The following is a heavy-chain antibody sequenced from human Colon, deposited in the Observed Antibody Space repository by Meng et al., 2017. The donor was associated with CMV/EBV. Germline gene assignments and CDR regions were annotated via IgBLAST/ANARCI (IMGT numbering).Heavy chain of an antibody. CDR1: GASVNNGSYY. D-gene: IGHD6-19*01. V-gene: IGHV4-61*01. CDR2: ISYSGNT. Sequence: GSLRLSGSVSGASVNNGSYYWTWIRQPPGKGLEWIGYISYSGNTNYNPSLKSRVTISVDTSRNQFSLKLTSVSAADTATYYCARESSGWSTGIDYWGQGTRVTVSS. J-gene: IGHJ4*02. CDR3: ARESSGWSTGIDY.